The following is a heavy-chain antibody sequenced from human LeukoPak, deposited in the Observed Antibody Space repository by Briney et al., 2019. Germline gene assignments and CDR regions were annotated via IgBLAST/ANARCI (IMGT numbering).Heavy chain of an antibody. D-gene: IGHD1-1*01. CDR1: GGTFSSYA. CDR2: IIPIFGTA. J-gene: IGHJ5*02. V-gene: IGHV1-69*13. Sequence: ASVKVSCKASGGTFSSYAISWVRQAPGQGLEWMGGIIPIFGTANYAQKFQGRVTITADESTSTAYMELSSLRSEDTAVYYCAKKGNWNDDWFDPWGQGTLVTVSS. CDR3: AKKGNWNDDWFDP.